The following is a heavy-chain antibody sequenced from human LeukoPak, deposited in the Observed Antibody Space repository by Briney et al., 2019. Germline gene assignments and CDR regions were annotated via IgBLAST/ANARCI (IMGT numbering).Heavy chain of an antibody. J-gene: IGHJ4*02. D-gene: IGHD5-18*01. CDR2: ISGSGGST. V-gene: IGHV3-23*01. Sequence: PGGSLRLSCAASGFTFSSYAKSWVRQAPGKGLEWVSAISGSGGSTYYADSVKGRFTISRDNSKNTLHLQMNSLRAEDTAVYYCAKDSGSGYSYGFVDYWGQGTLVTVSS. CDR3: AKDSGSGYSYGFVDY. CDR1: GFTFSSYA.